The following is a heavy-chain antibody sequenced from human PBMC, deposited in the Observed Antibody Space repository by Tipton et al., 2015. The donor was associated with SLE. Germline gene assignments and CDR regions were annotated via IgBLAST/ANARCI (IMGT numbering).Heavy chain of an antibody. V-gene: IGHV4-59*01. Sequence: TLSLTCSVSGGSISHFYWSWIRQPPGKGLEWIAYIYYSGTTNYNPSLKSRVSISVDTSRNQFSLKMNSVTAADTAMYYCARGTPFMEWERNYFDPWGQGTLVTVSS. CDR2: IYYSGTT. J-gene: IGHJ5*02. CDR3: ARGTPFMEWERNYFDP. D-gene: IGHD3-3*01. CDR1: GGSISHFY.